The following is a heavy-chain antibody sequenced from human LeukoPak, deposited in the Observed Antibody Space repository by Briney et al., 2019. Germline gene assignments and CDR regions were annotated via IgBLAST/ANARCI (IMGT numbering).Heavy chain of an antibody. CDR2: ITGSGGDT. CDR1: GFTFSTYW. V-gene: IGHV3-21*01. J-gene: IGHJ1*01. D-gene: IGHD4-11*01. CDR3: ATYSSINAREFQH. Sequence: GGSPRLSCAASGFTFSTYWMHWVRQAPGKGLEWVSGITGSGGDTYYADSVRGRFTISRDNGKNSLYVQLNSLTVEDTAVYYCATYSSINAREFQHWGQGTLVTVSS.